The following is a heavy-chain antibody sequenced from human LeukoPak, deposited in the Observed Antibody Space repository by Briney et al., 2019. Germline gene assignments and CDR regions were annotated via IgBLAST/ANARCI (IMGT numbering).Heavy chain of an antibody. J-gene: IGHJ4*02. V-gene: IGHV3-74*01. CDR3: VRDLGGRSGH. CDR2: INEDGSTT. CDR1: GLTFSGNW. D-gene: IGHD1-26*01. Sequence: GGSLRLSCAASGLTFSGNWMHWVRQAPGKGLVWVSRINEDGSTTNYADSVKGRFTISRDNAKNTLYLQMNSLRAEDTAVYYCVRDLGGRSGHWGQGTLVTVSS.